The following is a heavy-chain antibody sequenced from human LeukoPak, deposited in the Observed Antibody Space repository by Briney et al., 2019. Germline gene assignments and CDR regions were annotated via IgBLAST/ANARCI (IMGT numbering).Heavy chain of an antibody. D-gene: IGHD3-22*01. CDR3: AKRPRDSSGYYLGAFDM. CDR1: GFTFSNYA. Sequence: GGSLRLSCAASGFTFSNYAMTWVRPAPGKALDWVSGMSASGGTTYYADSVKGRFTISRHNSKNTLYLQMNSLRAEDTAVYYCAKRPRDSSGYYLGAFDMWSQGTMVTVSS. V-gene: IGHV3-23*01. J-gene: IGHJ3*02. CDR2: MSASGGTT.